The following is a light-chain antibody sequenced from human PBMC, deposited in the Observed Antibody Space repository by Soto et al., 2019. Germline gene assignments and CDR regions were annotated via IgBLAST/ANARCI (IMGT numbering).Light chain of an antibody. V-gene: IGKV1-5*03. CDR3: QQYSSTSLLT. CDR1: QTISSW. CDR2: KAS. J-gene: IGKJ4*01. Sequence: QMTPCPSTLSASVGGRVTITCRASQTISSWLAWYQQKPGKAPKLLIYKASSLESGVSSRFSGSGSGTEFTLTISSLQPDDLATYYCQQYSSTSLLTFGGRTKVDIK.